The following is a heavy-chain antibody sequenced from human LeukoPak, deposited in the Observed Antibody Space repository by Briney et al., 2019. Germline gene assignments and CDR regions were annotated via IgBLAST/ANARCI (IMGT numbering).Heavy chain of an antibody. CDR3: AREELGYCSGGSCFKFDY. V-gene: IGHV4-59*12. D-gene: IGHD2-15*01. Sequence: PSETLSLTCTVSGGSISSYYWSWIRQPPGKGLEWIGYIYYSGSTNYNPSLKSRVTISVDTSKNQFSLKLSSVTAADTAVYYCAREELGYCSGGSCFKFDYWGQGTLVTVSS. CDR2: IYYSGST. CDR1: GGSISSYY. J-gene: IGHJ4*02.